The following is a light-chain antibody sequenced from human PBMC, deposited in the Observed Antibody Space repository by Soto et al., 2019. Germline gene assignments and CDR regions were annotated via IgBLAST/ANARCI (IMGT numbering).Light chain of an antibody. J-gene: IGKJ3*01. Sequence: EIELTQSPGTLSLSPGERATLSCRASQSVSSSYLAWYQQKPGQAPRLLIYGASSRATGIPDRFSGSGSGTDFTLTISRLEPEDFAVYYCQQYGSSPPIFTFGPWTKVDIK. CDR2: GAS. V-gene: IGKV3-20*01. CDR3: QQYGSSPPIFT. CDR1: QSVSSSY.